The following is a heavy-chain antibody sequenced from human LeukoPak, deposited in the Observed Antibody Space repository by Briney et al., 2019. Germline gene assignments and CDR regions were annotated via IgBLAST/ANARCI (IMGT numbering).Heavy chain of an antibody. D-gene: IGHD2-15*01. V-gene: IGHV3-21*01. Sequence: PGGSLRLSCAASGFTFSSYSMNWVRQAPGKGLEWVSSISSSSSYIYYADSVKGRFTISRDNAKNSLYLQMNSLRAEDTAVYYRARAIVVVVAATGSNWFDPWGQGTLVAVSS. CDR1: GFTFSSYS. J-gene: IGHJ5*02. CDR3: ARAIVVVVAATGSNWFDP. CDR2: ISSSSSYI.